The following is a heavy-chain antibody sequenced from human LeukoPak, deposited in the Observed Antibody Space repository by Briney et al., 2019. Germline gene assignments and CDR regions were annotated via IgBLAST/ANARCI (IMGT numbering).Heavy chain of an antibody. CDR3: AKLGTWDPPDY. V-gene: IGHV3-30*02. CDR2: IWYDGSKK. CDR1: GFTFSNYG. J-gene: IGHJ4*02. Sequence: PGGSLRLSCAASGFTFSNYGIHWVRQAPGKGLDWVAFIWYDGSKKYYADSVKGRFTISRDNSKNTLYLQMDSLRAEDTAVYYCAKLGTWDPPDYWGQGTLVTVSS. D-gene: IGHD1-26*01.